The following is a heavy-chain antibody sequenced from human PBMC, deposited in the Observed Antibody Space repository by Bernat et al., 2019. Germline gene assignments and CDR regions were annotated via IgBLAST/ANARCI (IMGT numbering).Heavy chain of an antibody. Sequence: QVQLQESGPGLVKPSETLSLTCTVSGGSIGSYYWSWIRQPPGKGLEWIGYIYYSGSTNYNPSLKSRVTISVDTSKNQFSLKLSSVTAADTAVYYCARHDHYYDSSGPSPYYYGMDVWGQGTTVTVSS. V-gene: IGHV4-59*08. CDR1: GGSIGSYY. J-gene: IGHJ6*02. CDR3: ARHDHYYDSSGPSPYYYGMDV. D-gene: IGHD3-22*01. CDR2: IYYSGST.